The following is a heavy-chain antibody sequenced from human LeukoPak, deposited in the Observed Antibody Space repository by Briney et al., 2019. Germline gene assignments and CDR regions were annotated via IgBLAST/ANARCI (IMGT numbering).Heavy chain of an antibody. D-gene: IGHD2-2*01. V-gene: IGHV4-30-2*01. CDR2: IYHSGST. Sequence: SETLSLTCAVSGGSISSGGYSWSWIRQPPGKGLEWIGYIYHSGSTYYNPSLKSRVTTSVDRSKNQFSLKLSSVTAADTAVYYCARGKIVVVPAAIWFDPWGQGTLVTVSS. CDR3: ARGKIVVVPAAIWFDP. CDR1: GGSISSGGYS. J-gene: IGHJ5*02.